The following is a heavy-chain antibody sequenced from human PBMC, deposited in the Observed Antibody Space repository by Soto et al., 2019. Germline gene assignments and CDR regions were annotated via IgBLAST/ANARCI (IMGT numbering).Heavy chain of an antibody. V-gene: IGHV4-59*01. J-gene: IGHJ6*02. CDR1: GGSISSYY. Sequence: SETLSLTCTVSGGSISSYYWSWIRQPPGKGLEWIGYIYYSGSTNYNPSLKSRVTISVDTSKNQFSLRLSSVTAADTAVYYCARGLGFGGDSLMGDYYYYGMDVWGQGTTVTVSS. CDR3: ARGLGFGGDSLMGDYYYYGMDV. CDR2: IYYSGST. D-gene: IGHD2-21*02.